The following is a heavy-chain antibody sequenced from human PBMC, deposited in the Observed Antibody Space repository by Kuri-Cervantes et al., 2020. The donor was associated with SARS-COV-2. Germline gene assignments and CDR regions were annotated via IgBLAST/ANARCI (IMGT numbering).Heavy chain of an antibody. J-gene: IGHJ4*02. CDR1: GFTFSSYA. V-gene: IGHV3-30-3*01. CDR2: ISYDGSNK. Sequence: GESLKISCAVSGFTFSSYAMHWVRQAPGKGLEWVAVISYDGSNKYYADSVKGRFTISRDNSKNTLYLQMNSLRAEGTAVYYCARSYSGSYLPHFDYWGQGTLVTVSS. CDR3: ARSYSGSYLPHFDY. D-gene: IGHD1-26*01.